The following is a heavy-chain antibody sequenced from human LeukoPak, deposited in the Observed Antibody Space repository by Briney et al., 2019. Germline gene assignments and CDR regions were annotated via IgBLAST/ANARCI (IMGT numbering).Heavy chain of an antibody. V-gene: IGHV3-9*01. CDR3: AKISGGSGYDWAFDY. D-gene: IGHD5-12*01. J-gene: IGHJ4*02. CDR2: ISWNSGSI. Sequence: TGGSLRLSYAASGFTFDDYAMHWVRQAPGKGLEWVSGISWNSGSIGYADSVKGRFTISRDNAKNSLYLQMNSLRAEDTALYYCAKISGGSGYDWAFDYWGQGTLVTASS. CDR1: GFTFDDYA.